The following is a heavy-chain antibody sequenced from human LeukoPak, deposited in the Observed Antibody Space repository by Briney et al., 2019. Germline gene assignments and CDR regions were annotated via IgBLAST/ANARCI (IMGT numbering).Heavy chain of an antibody. D-gene: IGHD2-21*01. V-gene: IGHV1-2*02. CDR1: GYTFTGYY. Sequence: ASVKVSCKASGYTFTGYYTHWVRQAPGQGLEWMGWINPNSGGTNYAQKFQGRVTMTRDTSISTAYMELSRLRSDDTAVYYCARDLGRFVVTLSLGYYFDYWGQGTLVTVSS. CDR2: INPNSGGT. J-gene: IGHJ4*02. CDR3: ARDLGRFVVTLSLGYYFDY.